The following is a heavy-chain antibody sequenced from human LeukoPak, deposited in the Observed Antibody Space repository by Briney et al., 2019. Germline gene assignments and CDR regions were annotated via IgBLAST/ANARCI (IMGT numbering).Heavy chain of an antibody. D-gene: IGHD3-16*01. J-gene: IGHJ3*02. CDR2: ISSSSSTI. CDR1: GFTFSSYS. CDR3: ARVTRGSDAFDI. Sequence: GGSLRLSCAASGFTFSSYSMNWVRQAPGKGLECVSYISSSSSTIYYADSVKGRFTISRDNAKNSLYLQMNSLRAEDTAVYYCARVTRGSDAFDIWGQGTMVTVSS. V-gene: IGHV3-48*01.